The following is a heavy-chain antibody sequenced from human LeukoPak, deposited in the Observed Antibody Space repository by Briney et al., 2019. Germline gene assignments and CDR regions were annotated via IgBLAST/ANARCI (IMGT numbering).Heavy chain of an antibody. CDR1: GFTFSTNA. Sequence: GGSLRLSCLTSGFTFSTNAMSWVRQAPGKGLEWISGISGSGASTYYADSVTGRFTISRDNSRNTLYLQMNSLRAEDTAVYYCARDPESGYHYFDYWGQGTLVTVS. CDR2: ISGSGAST. J-gene: IGHJ4*02. CDR3: ARDPESGYHYFDY. V-gene: IGHV3-23*01. D-gene: IGHD3-3*01.